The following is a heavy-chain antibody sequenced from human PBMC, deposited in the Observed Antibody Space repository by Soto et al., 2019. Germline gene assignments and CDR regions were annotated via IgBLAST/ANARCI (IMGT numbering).Heavy chain of an antibody. V-gene: IGHV1-18*04. J-gene: IGHJ4*02. D-gene: IGHD3-10*02. CDR1: GYTFTSYG. Sequence: ASVKVSCKASGYTFTSYGISWVRQAPGQGLEWMGWISAYNGNTNYAQKLQGRVTMATDTSTSTAYMELRSLRSDDTAVYYCARDGTGITLWGFDYWGQGTLVTVSS. CDR2: ISAYNGNT. CDR3: ARDGTGITLWGFDY.